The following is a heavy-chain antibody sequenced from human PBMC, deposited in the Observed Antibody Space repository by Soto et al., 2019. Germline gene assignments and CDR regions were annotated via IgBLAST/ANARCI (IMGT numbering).Heavy chain of an antibody. CDR1: GYRFTSYW. J-gene: IGHJ4*02. CDR3: ARIQERDIVATITFDY. V-gene: IGHV5-51*01. CDR2: IYPGDSDT. Sequence: GESLKISWKGSGYRFTSYWIGWVRQMPGKGLEWMGIIYPGDSDTRYSPSFQGQVTISADKSISTAVRQWSSLKASDTDMYYCARIQERDIVATITFDYWGQGTLVTVSS. D-gene: IGHD5-12*01.